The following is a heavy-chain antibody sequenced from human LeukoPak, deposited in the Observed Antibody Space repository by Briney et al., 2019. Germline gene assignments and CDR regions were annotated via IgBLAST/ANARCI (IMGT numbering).Heavy chain of an antibody. CDR1: GSSINNNF. CDR3: ARHRDYYDT. D-gene: IGHD3-22*01. CDR2: IYSSGSA. J-gene: IGHJ4*01. V-gene: IGHV4-59*08. Sequence: SETLYLTCTVSGSSINNNFWTWIRQPPGKGLEWIGYIYSSGSASYNPSIKSRVIISGDTSKNQISLKLTSVTAADTAVYFCARHRDYYDTWGRGTLVTVSS.